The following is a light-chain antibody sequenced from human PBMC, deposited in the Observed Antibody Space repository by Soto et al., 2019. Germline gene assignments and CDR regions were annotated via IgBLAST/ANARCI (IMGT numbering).Light chain of an antibody. J-gene: IGKJ4*01. Sequence: EIVMTRSPATLSGSAGEGATRSCAGRHTLRSYVAWYQQKPGQAPRLLLYGASTRATRVATRFSGSGSGTVFTLTLTSLQSEDFAVYSCQHHNHWPPQFTFGGGTKVDIK. CDR3: QHHNHWPPQFT. CDR1: HTLRSY. CDR2: GAS. V-gene: IGKV3-15*01.